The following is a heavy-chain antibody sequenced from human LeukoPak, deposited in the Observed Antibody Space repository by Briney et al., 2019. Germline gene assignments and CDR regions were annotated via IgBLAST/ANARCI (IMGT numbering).Heavy chain of an antibody. J-gene: IGHJ4*02. CDR3: ARDRPGRDGSSGYYRRGGSFVY. V-gene: IGHV3-30-3*01. CDR2: ISYDGSNK. Sequence: GGSLRLSCAASGFTFSSYAMHWVRQAPGKGLEWVAVISYDGSNKYYADSVKGRFTISRDNSKNTLYLQMNSLRAEDTAVYYCARDRPGRDGSSGYYRRGGSFVYWGQGTLVTVSS. D-gene: IGHD3-22*01. CDR1: GFTFSSYA.